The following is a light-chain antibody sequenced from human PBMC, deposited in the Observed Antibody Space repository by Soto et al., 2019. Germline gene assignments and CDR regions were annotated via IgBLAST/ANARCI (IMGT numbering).Light chain of an antibody. CDR2: DVS. CDR1: SRDVGGYNY. Sequence: QSARTQPRSVSGSPGQSVTISSTGTSRDVGGYNYVSWYQQHPGKAPKLMIYDVSKRPSGVPDRFSGSKSGNTASLTISGLPAEDEADYYCCSYAGSYYVFGTGTQLTVL. V-gene: IGLV2-11*01. CDR3: CSYAGSYYV. J-gene: IGLJ1*01.